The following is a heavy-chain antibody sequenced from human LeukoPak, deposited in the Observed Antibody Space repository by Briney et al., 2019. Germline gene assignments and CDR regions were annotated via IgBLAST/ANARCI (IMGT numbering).Heavy chain of an antibody. CDR2: INHSGST. V-gene: IGHV4-34*01. Sequence: PSETLSLTCAVYGGSFSGYYWSWIRQPPGKGLEWIGEINHSGSTNYNPSLKSRVTISVDTSKKQFSLKLSSVTAADTAVYYCARVGATRYYYYMDVWGKGTTVTVSS. D-gene: IGHD5-12*01. J-gene: IGHJ6*03. CDR3: ARVGATRYYYYMDV. CDR1: GGSFSGYY.